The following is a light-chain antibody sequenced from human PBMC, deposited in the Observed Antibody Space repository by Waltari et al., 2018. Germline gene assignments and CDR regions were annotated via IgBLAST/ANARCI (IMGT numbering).Light chain of an antibody. CDR2: AAS. CDR1: QNIRSY. Sequence: DIQMTQSPSSLSASVGDRVTITCRASQNIRSYLNWYQQKPGKAPKFLIYAASSLQSGVPSRFSGSVSGTDFTLTISTLQPEDFATYYCQQSYSTPYSFGQGTKLEIK. CDR3: QQSYSTPYS. J-gene: IGKJ2*03. V-gene: IGKV1-39*01.